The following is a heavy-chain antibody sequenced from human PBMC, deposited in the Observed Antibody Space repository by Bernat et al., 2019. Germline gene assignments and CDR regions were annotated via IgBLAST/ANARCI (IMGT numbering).Heavy chain of an antibody. Sequence: QVQLVESGGGVVQPGRSLRLSCAASGFTFSSYGMHWVRQAPGKGLEWVAVISYDGSNKYYADSVKGRFTISRDNSKNTLYLQMNSLRAEDTAVYYCAKDLTLDFWSGKEHNGMDVWGQGTTVTVSS. J-gene: IGHJ6*02. CDR2: ISYDGSNK. V-gene: IGHV3-30*18. CDR1: GFTFSSYG. CDR3: AKDLTLDFWSGKEHNGMDV. D-gene: IGHD3-3*01.